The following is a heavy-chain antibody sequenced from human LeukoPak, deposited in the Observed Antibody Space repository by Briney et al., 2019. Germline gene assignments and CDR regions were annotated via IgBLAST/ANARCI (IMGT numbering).Heavy chain of an antibody. CDR2: INWNGGST. V-gene: IGHV3-20*01. D-gene: IGHD3-22*01. J-gene: IGHJ6*02. CDR1: GFTFSSYS. CDR3: ARGLDSSGYYYYGMDV. Sequence: GGSLRLSCAASGFTFSSYSMNWVRQAPGKGLEWVSGINWNGGSTGYADSVKGRFTISRDNAKNSLYLQMNSLRAEDTALYHCARGLDSSGYYYYGMDVWGQGTTVTVSS.